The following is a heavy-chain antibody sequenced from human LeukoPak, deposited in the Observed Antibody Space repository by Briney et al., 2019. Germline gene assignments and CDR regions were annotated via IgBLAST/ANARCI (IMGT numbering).Heavy chain of an antibody. V-gene: IGHV4-59*01. CDR3: ARLRGNYFPDY. CDR1: GGSISGYY. D-gene: IGHD4-11*01. Sequence: PSETLSLTCTVSGGSISGYYWTWIQQPPGKGLEWIAYIYYSGSTNYNPSLKSRVTISVDTSKNQFSLRLSSVTAADTAVYYCARLRGNYFPDYWGQGTLVTVSS. J-gene: IGHJ4*02. CDR2: IYYSGST.